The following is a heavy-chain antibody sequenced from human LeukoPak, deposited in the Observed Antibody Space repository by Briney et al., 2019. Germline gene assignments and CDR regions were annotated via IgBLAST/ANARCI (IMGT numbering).Heavy chain of an antibody. V-gene: IGHV3-74*01. CDR1: GFAFSSYW. CDR3: ARGRPHGNDY. CDR2: IASDGSST. D-gene: IGHD4-23*01. Sequence: GGSLRLSCAASGFAFSSYWMNWVRQAPGKGLVWVSRIASDGSSTTYADSVKGRFSISRDNAKNTLYLQMNSLRVEDTAVYYCARGRPHGNDYWGQGTLVTVSS. J-gene: IGHJ4*02.